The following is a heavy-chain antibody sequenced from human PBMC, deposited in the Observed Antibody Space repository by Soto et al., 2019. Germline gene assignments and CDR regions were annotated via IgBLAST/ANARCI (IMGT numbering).Heavy chain of an antibody. Sequence: QLQLQESGSGLVKPSQTLSLTCAVSGGSISSGGYSWSWIRQPPGKGLEWIGYIYHSGTTYYNPSPTSRVTIXVXRXXNQCSLKLSSVTAADTAVYYCARAHYGDYGYGMDVWGQGTTVTVSS. J-gene: IGHJ6*02. D-gene: IGHD4-17*01. CDR1: GGSISSGGYS. V-gene: IGHV4-30-2*01. CDR3: ARAHYGDYGYGMDV. CDR2: IYHSGTT.